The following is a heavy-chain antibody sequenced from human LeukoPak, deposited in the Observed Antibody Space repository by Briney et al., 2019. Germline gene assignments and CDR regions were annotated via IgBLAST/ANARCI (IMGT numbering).Heavy chain of an antibody. CDR3: AREPLDYGHYVGSTGPDY. CDR1: GGTFTRDT. D-gene: IGHD4-17*01. V-gene: IGHV1-69*10. CDR2: IIAILGIA. Sequence: SVRVSSKASGGTFTRDTISWVGQAAGQGGEGRGGIIAILGIANYTQKFQGRVTITADKTTSRAYMELTSLRSEATAVYYCAREPLDYGHYVGSTGPDYWGQGTLVTVSS. J-gene: IGHJ4*02.